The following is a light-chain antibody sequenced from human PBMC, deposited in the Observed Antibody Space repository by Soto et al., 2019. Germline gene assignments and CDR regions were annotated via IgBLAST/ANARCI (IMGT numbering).Light chain of an antibody. V-gene: IGLV2-11*01. J-gene: IGLJ1*01. CDR3: CSFAGTYPYV. Sequence: QSALAQPRSVSGSPGQSVTISCTGTITDVGSYNYVSWYQQHPGKAPKLMIYDVSERPSGVPDRFSGSKSGNTASLTISGLRAEDEADYYCCSFAGTYPYVFGTGIKVTVL. CDR1: ITDVGSYNY. CDR2: DVS.